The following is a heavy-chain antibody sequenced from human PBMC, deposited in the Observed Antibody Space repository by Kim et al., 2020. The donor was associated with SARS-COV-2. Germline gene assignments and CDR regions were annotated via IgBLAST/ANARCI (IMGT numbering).Heavy chain of an antibody. CDR3: AKDWLGGSFDY. CDR2: T. J-gene: IGHJ4*02. V-gene: IGHV3-23*01. D-gene: IGHD2-15*01. Sequence: TYYADSGKGRFTISRDNSKNTLYLQMNSLRAEDTAVYYCAKDWLGGSFDYWGQGTLVTVSS.